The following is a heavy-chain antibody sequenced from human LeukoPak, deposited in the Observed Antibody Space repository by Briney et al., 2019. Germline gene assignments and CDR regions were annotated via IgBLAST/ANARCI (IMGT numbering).Heavy chain of an antibody. CDR3: VKFVPQNY. D-gene: IGHD3-16*02. Sequence: GTSLRLSCVASGFTFSSYTMHWVRQAPGQGLEYVSAISSNGGSTYYADSVKGRFTISRDNSKNTLYLQMSTLRAEDTAVYYCVKFVPQNYWGQGTLVTVSS. V-gene: IGHV3-64D*09. J-gene: IGHJ4*02. CDR2: ISSNGGST. CDR1: GFTFSSYT.